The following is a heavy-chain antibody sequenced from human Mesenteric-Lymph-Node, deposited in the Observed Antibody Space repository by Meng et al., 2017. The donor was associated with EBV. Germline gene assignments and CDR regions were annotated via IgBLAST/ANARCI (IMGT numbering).Heavy chain of an antibody. Sequence: VELVQYVAEGKTPWGSLKVSCTASGYTLVDYYMHWVRQGPGQGLEWMGRINPNTGDTNYAQSFQGRVTMTRDASINTAFMELSRLKSDDTAVYYCARAHLGYDSSWYEFDHWGQGTLVTVSS. CDR1: GYTLVDYY. J-gene: IGHJ4*02. D-gene: IGHD6-13*01. CDR2: INPNTGDT. V-gene: IGHV1-2*06. CDR3: ARAHLGYDSSWYEFDH.